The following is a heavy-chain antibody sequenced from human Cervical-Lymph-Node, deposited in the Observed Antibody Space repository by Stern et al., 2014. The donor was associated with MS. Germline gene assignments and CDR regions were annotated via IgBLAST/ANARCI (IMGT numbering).Heavy chain of an antibody. D-gene: IGHD2-15*01. Sequence: QLVQYGAEAKKPGASVMVSCKASGYTFTSYGISCERQAPGHGLEWMGWFSAYNGNTNYAQKLQGRVTMTTDTSTSTAYMELRSLRSDDTAVYYCARGLLGSENAFDIWGQGTMVTVSS. J-gene: IGHJ3*02. CDR3: ARGLLGSENAFDI. CDR2: FSAYNGNT. V-gene: IGHV1-18*01. CDR1: GYTFTSYG.